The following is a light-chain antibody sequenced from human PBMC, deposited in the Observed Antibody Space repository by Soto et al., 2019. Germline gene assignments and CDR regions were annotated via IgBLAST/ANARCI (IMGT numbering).Light chain of an antibody. V-gene: IGKV3-11*01. Sequence: EIVLTQSPATLSLSPGERATLSCRASQSVSRYLAWYQQKPGQAPRLLIYDASNRATCIPARFSGSGSGTDFTLTISSLEPEDFAVYYCEHRSDWPLTFVGGSKVEIK. CDR3: EHRSDWPLT. CDR1: QSVSRY. J-gene: IGKJ4*01. CDR2: DAS.